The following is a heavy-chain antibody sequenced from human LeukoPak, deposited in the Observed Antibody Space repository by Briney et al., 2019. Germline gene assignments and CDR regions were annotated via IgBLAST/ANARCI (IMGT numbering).Heavy chain of an antibody. Sequence: PSETLSLTCTGSGGSISGYSWSWIRQPPGKGLEWIGYMYYNGGPTYNPSLESRVTISADTSKNQLSLKLTSVTAADTAVYYCARADSSGYSIFGYWGGGTLVTVSS. CDR2: MYYNGGP. V-gene: IGHV4-59*01. CDR3: ARADSSGYSIFGY. CDR1: GGSISGYS. D-gene: IGHD3-22*01. J-gene: IGHJ4*02.